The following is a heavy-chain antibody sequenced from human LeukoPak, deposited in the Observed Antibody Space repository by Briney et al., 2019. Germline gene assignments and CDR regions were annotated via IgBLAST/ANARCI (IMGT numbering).Heavy chain of an antibody. CDR1: GYTFTSYY. V-gene: IGHV1-46*01. CDR3: ARDLMGNRSWGAYYFDY. CDR2: INPSGGST. Sequence: ASVKVSCKASGYTFTSYYMHWVRQAPGQGLEWMGIINPSGGSTSYAQKFQGRVTMTRDMSTSTVYKELSSLRSEDTAVYYCARDLMGNRSWGAYYFDYWGQGTLVTVSS. J-gene: IGHJ4*02. D-gene: IGHD1-14*01.